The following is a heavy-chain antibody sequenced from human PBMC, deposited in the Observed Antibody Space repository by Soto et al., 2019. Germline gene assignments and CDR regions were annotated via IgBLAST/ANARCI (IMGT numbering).Heavy chain of an antibody. Sequence: KTSETLSLTCTVSGGSISSYYWSWIRQPAGKGLEWIGRIYTSGSTNYNPSLKSRVTMSVDTSKNQFSLKLSSVTAADTAVYYCARAGYSYGLGSFEYWGQGTLVTVS. V-gene: IGHV4-4*07. J-gene: IGHJ4*02. CDR3: ARAGYSYGLGSFEY. CDR1: GGSISSYY. D-gene: IGHD5-18*01. CDR2: IYTSGST.